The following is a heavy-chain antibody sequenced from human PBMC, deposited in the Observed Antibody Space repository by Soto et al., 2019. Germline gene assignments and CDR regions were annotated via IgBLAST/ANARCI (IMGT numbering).Heavy chain of an antibody. V-gene: IGHV2-70*01. D-gene: IGHD3-10*01. CDR1: GFSLTTSGMC. J-gene: IGHJ6*02. CDR2: IDWDDDR. CDR3: ARVRLFAMDV. Sequence: SGPTLVNPTQTLTLTCTFSGFSLTTSGMCVTWIRQPPGKALEWLALIDWDDDRYYSTSLKTRLTISKDTSKNQVVLTMTNVDPVDTATYYCARVRLFAMDVWGQGTTVTSP.